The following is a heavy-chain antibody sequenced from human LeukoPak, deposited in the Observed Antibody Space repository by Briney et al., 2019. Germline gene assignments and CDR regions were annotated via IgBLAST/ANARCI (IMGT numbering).Heavy chain of an antibody. V-gene: IGHV1-18*01. CDR3: ARSLGDSSGYYPFDY. CDR2: ISAYNGNT. CDR1: GYTFTSYG. D-gene: IGHD3-22*01. Sequence: ASVKVSCKASGYTFTSYGISWVRQAPGQGLERMGWISAYNGNTNYAQKLQGRVTMTTDTSTSTAYMELRSLRSDDTAVYYCARSLGDSSGYYPFDYWGQGTLVTVSS. J-gene: IGHJ4*02.